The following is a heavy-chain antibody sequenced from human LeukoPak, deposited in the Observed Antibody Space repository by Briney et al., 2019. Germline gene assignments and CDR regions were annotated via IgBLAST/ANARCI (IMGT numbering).Heavy chain of an antibody. Sequence: SESLSLTCTVSGGSISSSSYYWGWIRQPPGKGLEWIGSIYYSGSTYYNPSLKSRVTISVDTSKNQFSLKLSSVTAVDTAVYYCARLAAILKRSNWFDPWGQGTLVTVSS. CDR1: GGSISSSSYY. D-gene: IGHD2-2*02. CDR3: ARLAAILKRSNWFDP. J-gene: IGHJ5*02. V-gene: IGHV4-39*01. CDR2: IYYSGST.